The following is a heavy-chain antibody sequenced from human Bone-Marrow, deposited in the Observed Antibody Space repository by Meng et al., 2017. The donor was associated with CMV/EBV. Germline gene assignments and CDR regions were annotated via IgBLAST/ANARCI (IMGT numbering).Heavy chain of an antibody. CDR2: FDPEDGET. J-gene: IGHJ6*02. CDR1: GYTLTELS. CDR3: GTDLVSGSRSYYYYGMDV. Sequence: ASVKVSCKVSGYTLTELSMHWVRQAPGKGLEWMGGFDPEDGETIYAPKFQGRVTMNEDTSTDTAHMELSSRRSEDTAVYYCGTDLVSGSRSYYYYGMDVWGQGTTVTVSS. D-gene: IGHD6-6*01. V-gene: IGHV1-24*01.